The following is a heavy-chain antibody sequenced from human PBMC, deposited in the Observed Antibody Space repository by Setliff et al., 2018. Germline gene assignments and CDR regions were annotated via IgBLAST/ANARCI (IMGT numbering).Heavy chain of an antibody. CDR2: IYYSGST. V-gene: IGHV4-39*01. D-gene: IGHD3-16*01. Sequence: SETLSLTCTVSGGSISSSSYYWGWIRQPPGKGLEWIGSIYYSGSTYYNPSLKSRVTISVDRSKNQFSLRLNSVTAADTAVYFCARHLGEWLDWFDPWGQGTLVTVSS. CDR3: ARHLGEWLDWFDP. CDR1: GGSISSSSYY. J-gene: IGHJ5*02.